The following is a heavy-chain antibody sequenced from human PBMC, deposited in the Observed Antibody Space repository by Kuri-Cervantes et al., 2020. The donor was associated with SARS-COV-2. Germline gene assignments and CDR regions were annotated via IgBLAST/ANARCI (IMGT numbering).Heavy chain of an antibody. CDR3: ARGPYGDASLYYYYMDV. Sequence: GGSLRLSCAASGFTFSSYGMHWVRQAPGKGLEWVAVIWYVGSNKYYADSVKGRFTISRDNSKNTLYLQMNSLRAEDTAVYYCARGPYGDASLYYYYMDVWGKGTTVTVSS. V-gene: IGHV3-33*01. CDR1: GFTFSSYG. CDR2: IWYVGSNK. D-gene: IGHD4-17*01. J-gene: IGHJ6*03.